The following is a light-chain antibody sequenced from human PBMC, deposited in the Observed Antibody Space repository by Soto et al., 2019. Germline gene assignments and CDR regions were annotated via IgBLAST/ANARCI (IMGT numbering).Light chain of an antibody. CDR2: AAS. CDR3: QQYYSYPRT. V-gene: IGKV1-8*01. J-gene: IGKJ1*01. CDR1: QGISSY. Sequence: AIRMTLSASSLSASTGYRVTITCRASQGISSYLAWYQQKQGKAPKLLIYAASTLQSGVPSRFSGSGYGTDFNLTISCLQSEDFATYYCQQYYSYPRTFGQGTKVDIK.